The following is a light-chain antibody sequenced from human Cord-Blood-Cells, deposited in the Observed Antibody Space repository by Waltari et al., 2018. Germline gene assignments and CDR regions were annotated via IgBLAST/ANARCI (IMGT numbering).Light chain of an antibody. CDR3: QQRSNWLLT. CDR2: DAS. V-gene: IGKV3-11*01. J-gene: IGKJ4*01. Sequence: VLTQSPATLSLSPGERPTLSCRASQSVTSYLAWYQQKPGQAPRLLIHDASNRATGIPARFSGSGSGTDFTLTISSLEPEDFAVYYCQQRSNWLLTFGGGTKVEIK. CDR1: QSVTSY.